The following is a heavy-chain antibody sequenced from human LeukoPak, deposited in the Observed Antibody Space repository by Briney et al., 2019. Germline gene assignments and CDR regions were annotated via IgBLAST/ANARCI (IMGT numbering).Heavy chain of an antibody. CDR2: VYITGPT. D-gene: IGHD5-18*01. Sequence: SETLSLTCTVSGGSFSGHYWAWIRQPAGRGLEFIGRVYITGPTNYNASLLGRVTMSVDTSKSQFSLNLTSVTAADTAVYYCARAHTPLRSDYYYYLDVWGKGTTVTVS. V-gene: IGHV4-4*07. J-gene: IGHJ6*03. CDR3: ARAHTPLRSDYYYYLDV. CDR1: GGSFSGHY.